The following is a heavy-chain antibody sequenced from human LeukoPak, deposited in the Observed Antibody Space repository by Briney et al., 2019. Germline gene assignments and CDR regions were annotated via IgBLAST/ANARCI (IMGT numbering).Heavy chain of an antibody. Sequence: SETLSLTCAVYGGSFSDYYWSWIRQPPGKGLEWIGEINYRGRTNNNPSLKSRVTMSVDTSKNQFSLKLNSVTAADTAVYYCARHCWFGGSCSLVQHGGRGTLVPVS. CDR3: ARHCWFGGSCSLVQH. J-gene: IGHJ1*01. D-gene: IGHD2-15*01. CDR1: GGSFSDYY. V-gene: IGHV4-34*01. CDR2: INYRGRT.